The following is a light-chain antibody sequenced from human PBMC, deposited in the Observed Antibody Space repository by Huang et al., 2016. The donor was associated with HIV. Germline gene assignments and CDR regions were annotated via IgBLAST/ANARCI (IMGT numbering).Light chain of an antibody. CDR2: GAS. Sequence: EIVMTQSLATLSVSPGERATLSCRASQSVSSNLAWYQQKHGQAPRLLIYGASTRVTGVPARFSGSGSGTEFTLTISSLQSEDFAVYYCQQYDNGPIAFGQGTRLEI. CDR1: QSVSSN. J-gene: IGKJ5*01. CDR3: QQYDNGPIA. V-gene: IGKV3-15*01.